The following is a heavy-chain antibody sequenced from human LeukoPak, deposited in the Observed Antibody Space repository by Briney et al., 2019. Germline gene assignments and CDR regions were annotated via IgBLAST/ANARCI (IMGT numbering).Heavy chain of an antibody. V-gene: IGHV3-7*01. CDR3: ARDQEYGSATEFPY. J-gene: IGHJ4*02. D-gene: IGHD3-10*01. CDR2: IKQDGSEK. CDR1: GFTFSSYW. Sequence: PGGSLRLSCAASGFTFSSYWMSWVRQAPGKGLEWVANIKQDGSEKYYVDSVKGRFTISRDNAKNSLYLQMNSLRAEDTAVYYCARDQEYGSATEFPYWGQGTLVTVSS.